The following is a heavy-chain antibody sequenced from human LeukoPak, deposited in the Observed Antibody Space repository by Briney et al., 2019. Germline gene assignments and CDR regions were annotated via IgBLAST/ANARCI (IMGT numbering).Heavy chain of an antibody. J-gene: IGHJ4*02. Sequence: GGSLRLSCATSEFTFSSYAMHWVRQTPGKGLEWVAVISFDGYNAYYADSVKGRFTISRDNPKNILHLQMNSLRAEDTALYYCAKDDYSGYHGFFDYWGQGILVTVSS. D-gene: IGHD4-17*01. CDR3: AKDDYSGYHGFFDY. CDR1: EFTFSSYA. V-gene: IGHV3-30-3*01. CDR2: ISFDGYNA.